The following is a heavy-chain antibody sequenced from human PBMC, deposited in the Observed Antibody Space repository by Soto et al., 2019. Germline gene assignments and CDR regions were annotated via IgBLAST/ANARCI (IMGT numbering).Heavy chain of an antibody. J-gene: IGHJ6*02. CDR2: IVVGSGNA. CDR1: GFTFTSSA. Sequence: SVKVSCKASGFTFTSSAVQWVRQARGQRLEWIGWIVVGSGNANYAQKFQERVTITRDMSTSTAYVELSSLRSEDTAVYYCAADVRDGYNYAPFYYYGMDVWGQGTTVTVSS. V-gene: IGHV1-58*01. CDR3: AADVRDGYNYAPFYYYGMDV. D-gene: IGHD5-12*01.